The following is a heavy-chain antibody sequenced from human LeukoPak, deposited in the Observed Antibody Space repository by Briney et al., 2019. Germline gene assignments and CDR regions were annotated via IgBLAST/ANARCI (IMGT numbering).Heavy chain of an antibody. D-gene: IGHD1-26*01. Sequence: SETLSLTCTVSGDSISRSPYYWGWIRQPPGKSLEWIGSIYYSGSTNYNPSLKSRVTISVDTSKNQFSLKLSSVTAADTAVYYCARRSRGNFYFDYWGQGTLVTVSS. CDR1: GDSISRSPYY. CDR3: ARRSRGNFYFDY. CDR2: IYYSGST. J-gene: IGHJ4*02. V-gene: IGHV4-61*05.